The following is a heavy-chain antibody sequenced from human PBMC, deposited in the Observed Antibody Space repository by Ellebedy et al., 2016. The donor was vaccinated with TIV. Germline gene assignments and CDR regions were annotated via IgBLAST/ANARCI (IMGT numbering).Heavy chain of an antibody. CDR2: ISSSSSTI. CDR1: GFTFSSYS. V-gene: IGHV3-48*02. Sequence: GGSLRLSCAASGFTFSSYSMNWVRQAPGKGPEWVSYISSSSSTIYYADSVKGRFTISRDNAKNSLYLQMNSLRDEDTAVYYCARAFGDLGSYYVPFDYWGQGTLVTVSS. CDR3: ARAFGDLGSYYVPFDY. D-gene: IGHD1-26*01. J-gene: IGHJ4*02.